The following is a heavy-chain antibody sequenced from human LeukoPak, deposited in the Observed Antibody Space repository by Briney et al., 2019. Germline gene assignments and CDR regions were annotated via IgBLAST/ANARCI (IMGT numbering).Heavy chain of an antibody. D-gene: IGHD3-3*01. CDR2: IYSGGST. CDR3: AATRITIFGVVSGAFGI. Sequence: GGSLRLSCAASGFTVSSNYMSWVRQAPGKGLEWVSVIYSGGSTYYADSVKGRFTISRDNSKNTLYLQMNSLRAEDTAVYYCAATRITIFGVVSGAFGIWGQGTMVTVSS. J-gene: IGHJ3*02. V-gene: IGHV3-53*01. CDR1: GFTVSSNY.